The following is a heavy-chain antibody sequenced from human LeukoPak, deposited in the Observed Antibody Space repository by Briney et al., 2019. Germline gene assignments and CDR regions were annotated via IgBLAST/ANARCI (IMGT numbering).Heavy chain of an antibody. CDR3: ARAYSSSWYFNWFDP. CDR1: GGSISSSSYY. D-gene: IGHD6-13*01. V-gene: IGHV4-39*07. CDR2: IYYSGST. J-gene: IGHJ5*02. Sequence: SETLSLTCTVSGGSISSSSYYWGWIRQPPGKGLEWIGRIYYSGSTYYNPSLKSRVTISVDTSKNQFSLKLSSVTAADTAVYYCARAYSSSWYFNWFDPWGQGTLVTVSS.